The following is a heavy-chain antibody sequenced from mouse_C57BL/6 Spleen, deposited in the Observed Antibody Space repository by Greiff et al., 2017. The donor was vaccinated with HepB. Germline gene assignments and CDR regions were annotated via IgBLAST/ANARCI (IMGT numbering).Heavy chain of an antibody. J-gene: IGHJ4*01. CDR2: INPGSGGT. D-gene: IGHD2-4*01. Sequence: QVQLKQSGAELVRPGTSVKVSCKASGYAFTNYLIEWVKQRPGQGLEWIGVINPGSGGTNYNEKFKGKATLTADKSSSTAYMQLSSLTSEDSAVYFCARRGDYDVSYYAMDYWGQGTSVTVSS. V-gene: IGHV1-54*01. CDR1: GYAFTNYL. CDR3: ARRGDYDVSYYAMDY.